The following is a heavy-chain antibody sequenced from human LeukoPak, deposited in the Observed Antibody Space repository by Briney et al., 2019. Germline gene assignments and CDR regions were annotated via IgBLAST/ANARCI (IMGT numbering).Heavy chain of an antibody. CDR1: GGTFSSYA. V-gene: IGHV1-69*05. J-gene: IGHJ6*03. D-gene: IGHD1-26*01. CDR2: IIPIFGTA. CDR3: ARFGDGSDPFYYYYMDV. Sequence: ASVKVSCKASGGTFSSYAISWVRQAPGQGLEWMGRIIPIFGTANYAQKFQGRVTITTDESTSTAYMELSSLRSEDTAVYYCARFGDGSDPFYYYYMDVWGKGTTVTVSS.